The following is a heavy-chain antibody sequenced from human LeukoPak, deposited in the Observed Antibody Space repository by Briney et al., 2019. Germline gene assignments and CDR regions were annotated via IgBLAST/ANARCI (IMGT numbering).Heavy chain of an antibody. J-gene: IGHJ5*02. CDR2: MNPNSGNT. CDR1: GYTFTSYD. CDR3: ARVAVAGNWFDP. Sequence: GASVKVSCKASGYTFTSYDINWVRQATGQGLEWMGWMNPNSGNTGYAQKFQGRVTMTRNTSISTAYMELSSLRSEDTAVYYCARVAVAGNWFDPWGQGTLVTVSS. V-gene: IGHV1-8*01. D-gene: IGHD6-19*01.